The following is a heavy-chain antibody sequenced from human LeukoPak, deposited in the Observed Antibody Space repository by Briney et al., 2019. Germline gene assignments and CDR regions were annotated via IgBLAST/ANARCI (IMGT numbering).Heavy chain of an antibody. V-gene: IGHV3-53*01. Sequence: PGGSLRLSCAASGFSVSSNYMSWVRQAPGKGLEYISVVYSGGRTYYSDSVKGRFTISRDIPKNTLYLQMNSLKAEDTAVYYCTRQKRQLPFHWGQGTLVTVSS. CDR1: GFSVSSNY. D-gene: IGHD6-13*01. CDR3: TRQKRQLPFH. J-gene: IGHJ4*02. CDR2: VYSGGRT.